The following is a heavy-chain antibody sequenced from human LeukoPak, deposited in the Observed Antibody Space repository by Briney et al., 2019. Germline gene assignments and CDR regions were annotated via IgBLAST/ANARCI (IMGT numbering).Heavy chain of an antibody. J-gene: IGHJ6*04. CDR3: ARDRPGFPRYYYGMDV. V-gene: IGHV4-59*01. Sequence: PSETLSLTSTASGRPISSYYWSWIPTPPAKRLPHPAHIYYRPPTNYNPSLNSRVTISVDTSKNQFSLKLSSVPAVDTAVYYCARDRPGFPRYYYGMDVWGKGTTVTVSS. CDR1: GRPISSYY. CDR2: IYYRPPT.